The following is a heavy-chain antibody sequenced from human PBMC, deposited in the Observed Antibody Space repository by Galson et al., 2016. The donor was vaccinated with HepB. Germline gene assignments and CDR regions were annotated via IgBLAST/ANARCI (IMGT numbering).Heavy chain of an antibody. D-gene: IGHD1-26*01. CDR1: GFIFRNYW. CDR3: ARAMSGSYDF. Sequence: SLRLSCAASGFIFRNYWMTWVSQAPGKGLEWVANINRDGSEKYYMHSVRGRFTISRDSAKNLVFLQMNSLRAEDTAVYHCARAMSGSYDFWGQGILVTVSS. V-gene: IGHV3-7*01. CDR2: INRDGSEK. J-gene: IGHJ4*02.